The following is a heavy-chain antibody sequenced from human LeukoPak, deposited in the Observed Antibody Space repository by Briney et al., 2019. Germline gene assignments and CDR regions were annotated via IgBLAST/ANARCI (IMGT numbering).Heavy chain of an antibody. D-gene: IGHD3-22*01. J-gene: IGHJ5*02. Sequence: GGSLRLSCAASEFTFSSYSMNWVRQAPGKGLEWVSSVSSSSSYIYYADSVKGRFTISRDNAKNSLYLQMNSLRAEDTAVYYCARDYDSSGYRSRYNWFDPWGQGTLVTVSS. V-gene: IGHV3-21*01. CDR3: ARDYDSSGYRSRYNWFDP. CDR1: EFTFSSYS. CDR2: VSSSSSYI.